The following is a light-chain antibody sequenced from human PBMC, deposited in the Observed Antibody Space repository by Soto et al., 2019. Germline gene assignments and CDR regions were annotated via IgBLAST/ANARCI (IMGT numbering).Light chain of an antibody. V-gene: IGKV2-28*01. Sequence: DIVVTQSPLSLPVTPGEPASISCRSSQSLLHSNGYNYLDWYLQKPGQSPQLLIYLGSNRASGVTDRFSGRGSGTDFTLKISRVEAEAVGLYYYVQALQAALTFGQGTKADI. CDR2: LGS. CDR3: VQALQAALT. J-gene: IGKJ1*01. CDR1: QSLLHSNGYNY.